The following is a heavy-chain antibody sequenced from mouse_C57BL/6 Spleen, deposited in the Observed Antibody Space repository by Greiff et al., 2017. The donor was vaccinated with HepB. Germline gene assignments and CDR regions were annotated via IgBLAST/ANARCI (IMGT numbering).Heavy chain of an antibody. CDR3: TRQGNAMDY. V-gene: IGHV1-15*01. CDR1: GYTFTDYE. CDR2: IDPETGGT. J-gene: IGHJ4*01. Sequence: VQLQESGAELVRPGASVTLSCKASGYTFTDYEMHWVKQTPVHGLEWIGAIDPETGGTAYNQKFKGKAILTADKSSSTAYMELRSLTSEDSAVYYCTRQGNAMDYWGQGTSVTVSS.